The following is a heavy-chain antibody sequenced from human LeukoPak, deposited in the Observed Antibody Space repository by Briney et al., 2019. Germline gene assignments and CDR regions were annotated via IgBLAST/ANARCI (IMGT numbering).Heavy chain of an antibody. CDR2: IYYSGST. D-gene: IGHD4-17*01. CDR1: GGSISSGTYY. V-gene: IGHV4-39*07. CDR3: ARVHYGDSGLGSDIFDY. J-gene: IGHJ4*02. Sequence: SSETLSLTCTVSGGSISSGTYYWGWIRQPPGKGLEWIGNIYYSGSTYYNSSLKSRVTISVDTSKNQFSLRLSSVTAADTAVYYCARVHYGDSGLGSDIFDYWGQGTLVTVSS.